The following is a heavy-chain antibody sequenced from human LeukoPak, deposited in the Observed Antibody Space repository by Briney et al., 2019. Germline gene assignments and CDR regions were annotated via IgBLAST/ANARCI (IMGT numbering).Heavy chain of an antibody. D-gene: IGHD3-10*01. CDR2: IYYSGST. CDR3: ARNSRVTMVRGVPKRGWFDP. V-gene: IGHV4-39*01. J-gene: IGHJ5*02. CDR1: GGSISGSSYY. Sequence: PSETLSLTCTVSGGSISGSSYYWGWIRQPPGKGLEWIGSIYYSGSTYYNPSLKSRVTISVDTSKNQFSLKLSSVTAADTAVYYCARNSRVTMVRGVPKRGWFDPWGQGTLVTVSS.